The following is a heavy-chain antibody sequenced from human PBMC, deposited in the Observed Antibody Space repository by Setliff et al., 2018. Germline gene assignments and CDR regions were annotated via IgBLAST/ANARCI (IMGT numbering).Heavy chain of an antibody. V-gene: IGHV4-59*01. J-gene: IGHJ4*02. CDR3: ARDSALHSYHYDSSGYLDY. CDR2: VYYSGTT. Sequence: PSETLSLTCTVSGGSISTYYWSWIRQTPVKGLEWIGYVYYSGTTNYNPLFKSRVTISVDRPKNQFSLKLSPVTAADTGVYYCARDSALHSYHYDSSGYLDYWGQGALVTVSS. D-gene: IGHD3-22*01. CDR1: GGSISTYY.